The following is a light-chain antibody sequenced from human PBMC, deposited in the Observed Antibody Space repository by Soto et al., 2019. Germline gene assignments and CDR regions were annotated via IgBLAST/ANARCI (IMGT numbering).Light chain of an antibody. CDR1: QSISSN. CDR3: QHFGGTTFT. CDR2: RTS. J-gene: IGKJ5*01. Sequence: EIVMTQSPATLSVSPGERATLSCRASQSISSNLAWYQQKPGQAPRLLMFRTSSRATGFPARFSGSGSGTEFNLTISSLQSEDFAVYYCQHFGGTTFTFGQGTRLESK. V-gene: IGKV3-15*01.